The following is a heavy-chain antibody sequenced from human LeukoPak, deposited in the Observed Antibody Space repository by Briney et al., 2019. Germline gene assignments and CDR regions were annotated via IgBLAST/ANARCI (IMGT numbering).Heavy chain of an antibody. V-gene: IGHV4-4*07. D-gene: IGHD4-17*01. Sequence: SETLSLTCTVSGGSIRSYSWNWIRQPPGRGLEWIGHIYTSGSTNYNPSLKSRVTMSVDTSKNQFSLKLSSVTAADTAVYYCARNGYYSADYWGQGTLVTVSS. CDR1: GGSIRSYS. CDR2: IYTSGST. CDR3: ARNGYYSADY. J-gene: IGHJ4*02.